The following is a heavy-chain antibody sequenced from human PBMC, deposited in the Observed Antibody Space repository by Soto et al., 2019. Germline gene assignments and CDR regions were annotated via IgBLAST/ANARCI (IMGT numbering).Heavy chain of an antibody. Sequence: GGSLRLSCAASGFTFNSYAMSWVRQAPGKGLEWVSAISGSGSGTYYADSVKGRFTISRDNSNNTLYLQMNTLRSDDTAVYYCARVTRSFPNDYWGQGTLVTVSS. J-gene: IGHJ4*02. V-gene: IGHV3-23*01. CDR1: GFTFNSYA. CDR2: ISGSGSGT. CDR3: ARVTRSFPNDY.